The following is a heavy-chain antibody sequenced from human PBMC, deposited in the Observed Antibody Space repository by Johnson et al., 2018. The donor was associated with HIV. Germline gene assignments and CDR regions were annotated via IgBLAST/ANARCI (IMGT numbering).Heavy chain of an antibody. J-gene: IGHJ3*02. CDR3: AREAGTAFDI. CDR1: GFTFSSYA. Sequence: VQLVESGGGLAKPAWSPRLSCAASGFTFSSYAMHWVRQAPGKGLEYVSAISSNGGSTYYANSVKGRFTISRDNSKNTLYLQMGSLRAEDMAVYYCAREAGTAFDIWGQGTMVTVSS. V-gene: IGHV3-64*01. CDR2: ISSNGGST.